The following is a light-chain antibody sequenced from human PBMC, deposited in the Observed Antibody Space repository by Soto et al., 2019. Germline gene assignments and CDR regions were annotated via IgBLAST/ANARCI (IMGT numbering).Light chain of an antibody. J-gene: IGLJ1*01. CDR2: EAS. Sequence: QSVLTQPASVSGSPGQSITNSCTGTSSDIGSYNLVSWYQQHPGKAPKLIIYEASKRPSGVSTRFSGSKSGFTASLTISGLQADDEADYYCCSYATISTYLFGTGTKVTVL. CDR1: SSDIGSYNL. V-gene: IGLV2-23*01. CDR3: CSYATISTYL.